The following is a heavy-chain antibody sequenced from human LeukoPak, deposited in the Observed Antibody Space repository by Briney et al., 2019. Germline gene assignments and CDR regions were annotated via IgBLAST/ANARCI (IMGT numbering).Heavy chain of an antibody. V-gene: IGHV1-46*01. CDR2: INPSGTGT. CDR1: GYTITNNY. CDR3: ATDHSMANTAWWFDP. J-gene: IGHJ5*02. D-gene: IGHD5-24*01. Sequence: VASVKVYCKASGYTITNNYMHWVRQAPGQGLEWMGVINPSGTGTSYAQKFQGRITMSRDTSTSTVYMELSSLRSEDTAFYYCATDHSMANTAWWFDPWGQGTLVTVSS.